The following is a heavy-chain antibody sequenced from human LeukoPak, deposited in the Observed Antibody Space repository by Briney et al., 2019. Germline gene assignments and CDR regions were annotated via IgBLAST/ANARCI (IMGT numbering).Heavy chain of an antibody. Sequence: GGSLRLSCAASGFAFSSYGMHWVRQAPGKGLEWVAVIWYDGSNKYYADSVKGRFTISRDNSKNTLYLQMNSLRAEDTAVYYCAREELYSGYEAYYYYGMDVWGQGTTVTVSS. CDR3: AREELYSGYEAYYYYGMDV. D-gene: IGHD5-12*01. CDR2: IWYDGSNK. J-gene: IGHJ6*02. V-gene: IGHV3-33*01. CDR1: GFAFSSYG.